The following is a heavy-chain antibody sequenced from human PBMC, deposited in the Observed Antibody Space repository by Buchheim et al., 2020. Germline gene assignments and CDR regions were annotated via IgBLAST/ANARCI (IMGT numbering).Heavy chain of an antibody. CDR1: GFIFSHHY. CDR3: ARAVRSGYYIDY. Sequence: EVQLVESGGGLVQPGGSLRLSCAASGFIFSHHYMDWVRQAPGKGLEWVGRTRDKAKSYTLEYAASVKGNLNVPRHDLKNSLYLQMNSLKTEDTAVYYCARAVRSGYYIDYWGQGT. CDR2: TRDKAKSYTL. J-gene: IGHJ4*02. D-gene: IGHD3-22*01. V-gene: IGHV3-72*01.